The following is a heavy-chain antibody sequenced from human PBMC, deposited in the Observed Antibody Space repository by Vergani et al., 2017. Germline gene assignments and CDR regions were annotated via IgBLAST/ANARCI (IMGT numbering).Heavy chain of an antibody. CDR1: GDSISSGVYY. D-gene: IGHD3-22*01. V-gene: IGHV4-31*03. CDR3: ARMGGYDEGDAFRIGYFDS. J-gene: IGHJ4*01. Sequence: QVQLQESGPGLVKPSKTLSLTCSVSGDSISSGVYYWNWIRQHPGKGQEWIGYIYSTGSTHHNPSLRRRINMSVDTSKNQFSLKLNSVTAADTAMYYCARMGGYDEGDAFRIGYFDSWGPGILVTVSS. CDR2: IYSTGST.